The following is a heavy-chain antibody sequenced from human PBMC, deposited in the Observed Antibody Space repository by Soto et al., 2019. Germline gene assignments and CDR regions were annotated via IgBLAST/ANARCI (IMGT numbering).Heavy chain of an antibody. V-gene: IGHV4-34*01. CDR1: GGSFSGYY. CDR2: INHSGST. Sequence: SETLSLTCAVYGGSFSGYYWNCIRQPPGKGLEWNGEINHSGSTNYNPSLKSRVTISVDTSKNQFSLKLSSVTAADTAVYYCASASRERVVRTQKCFAPWRHGILVT. D-gene: IGHD2-15*01. CDR3: ASASRERVVRTQKCFAP. J-gene: IGHJ5*02.